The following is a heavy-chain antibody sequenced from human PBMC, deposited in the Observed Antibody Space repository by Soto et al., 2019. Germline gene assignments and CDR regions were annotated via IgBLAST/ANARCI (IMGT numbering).Heavy chain of an antibody. CDR2: SYHSVST. Sequence: QLQLQESGSGLVKPSQTLSLTCAVSGGSISSGGYSWSWIRQPPGKGLEWIGYSYHSVSTYYNPSLKSRVTISVDRSKNQFSLKMSSVTAADTAVYYCAAGGGLPRYYWGQGTLVTVSS. CDR1: GGSISSGGYS. V-gene: IGHV4-30-2*01. CDR3: AAGGGLPRYY. D-gene: IGHD5-12*01. J-gene: IGHJ4*02.